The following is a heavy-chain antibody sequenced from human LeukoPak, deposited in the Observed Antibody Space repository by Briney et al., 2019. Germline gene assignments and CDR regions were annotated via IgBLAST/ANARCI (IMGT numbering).Heavy chain of an antibody. V-gene: IGHV3-21*01. CDR2: ISSSSSYI. CDR3: ARVEVWGSYLLDY. Sequence: TGGSLRLSCAASGFTFSSYAMSWVRQAPGKGLEWVSSISSSSSYIYYADSVKGRFTISRDNAKNSLYLQMNSLRAEDTAVYYCARVEVWGSYLLDYWGQGTLVTVSS. J-gene: IGHJ4*02. D-gene: IGHD3-16*01. CDR1: GFTFSSYA.